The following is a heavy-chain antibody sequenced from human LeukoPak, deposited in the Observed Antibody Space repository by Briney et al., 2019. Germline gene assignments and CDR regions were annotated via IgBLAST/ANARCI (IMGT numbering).Heavy chain of an antibody. CDR3: ARDSFGGSPFDS. V-gene: IGHV4-31*03. D-gene: IGHD2-15*01. J-gene: IGHJ5*01. Sequence: RASETLSLTCTVSGGSISSGGYSWSWIRQHPGKGLEWSGYIYYSGSTYYNPSLKSRVTISVDTSKNQFSLKLSSVTAADTAVYYCARDSFGGSPFDSWGQGTLVTVSS. CDR2: IYYSGST. CDR1: GGSISSGGYS.